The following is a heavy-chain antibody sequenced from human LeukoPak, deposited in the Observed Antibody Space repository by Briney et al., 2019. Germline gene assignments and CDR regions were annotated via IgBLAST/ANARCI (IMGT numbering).Heavy chain of an antibody. CDR3: ARVESSGPAEDYFDY. CDR1: GGSISSGGYS. D-gene: IGHD6-19*01. Sequence: SETLSLTCTVSGGSISSGGYSWSWIRQHPGKGLEWIGYIYYSGSTYYNPSLKSRVTMSVDTSKNQFSLKLSSVTAADTAVYYCARVESSGPAEDYFDYWGQGTLVTVSS. J-gene: IGHJ4*02. CDR2: IYYSGST. V-gene: IGHV4-31*03.